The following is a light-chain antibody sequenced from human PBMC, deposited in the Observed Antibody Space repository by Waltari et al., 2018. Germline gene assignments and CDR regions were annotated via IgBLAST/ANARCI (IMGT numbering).Light chain of an antibody. CDR3: GTWDSSLSTGV. Sequence: QSVLTQPPSVSAAPGQKVTISCSGSSSNIGNKYVSWYQQPPGTAPKILIYDNNKRPSGIPDRSPGSKSGTSATLDITGLQTGDEADYHCGTWDSSLSTGVFGGGTKLTVL. J-gene: IGLJ3*02. CDR2: DNN. CDR1: SSNIGNKY. V-gene: IGLV1-51*01.